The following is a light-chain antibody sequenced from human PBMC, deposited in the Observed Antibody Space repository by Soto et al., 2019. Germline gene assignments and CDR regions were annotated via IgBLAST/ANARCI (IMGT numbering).Light chain of an antibody. CDR2: DAS. J-gene: IGKJ1*01. CDR1: QSVSST. Sequence: EIVLTQSPGTLSLSPGERATLSCRASQSVSSTLAWYQQKPGQAPRLLIYDASTRANGIPARFSGSGSRTEFTLTISNLPSEDVAVYYCLQYNDWPRTFGQGTKVDIK. V-gene: IGKV3-15*01. CDR3: LQYNDWPRT.